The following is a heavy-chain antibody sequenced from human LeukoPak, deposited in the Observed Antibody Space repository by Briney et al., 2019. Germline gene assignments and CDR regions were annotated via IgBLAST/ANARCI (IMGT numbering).Heavy chain of an antibody. D-gene: IGHD2-15*01. J-gene: IGHJ3*02. CDR1: GGSFSGYY. V-gene: IGHV4-34*01. CDR2: INHSGST. Sequence: SETLSLTCAVYGGSFSGYYWSWIRQPPGKGLEWIGEINHSGSTDYNPSLKSRVTISVDTSKNQFSLKLSSVTAADTAVYYCARGGFGRGPRRRDASDIWGQGTMVTVSS. CDR3: ARGGFGRGPRRRDASDI.